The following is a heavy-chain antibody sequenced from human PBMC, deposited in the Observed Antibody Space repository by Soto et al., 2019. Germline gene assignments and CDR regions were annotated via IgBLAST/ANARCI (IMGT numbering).Heavy chain of an antibody. D-gene: IGHD3-22*01. CDR2: IWYDGSNK. Sequence: PGGSLRLSCAASGFTFSSYGMHWVRQAPGKGLEWVAVIWYDGSNKYYADSVKGRFTISRDNSKNTLYLQMNSLRAEDTAVYYCARGYYDSSGYYGMDYFDYWGQGTLVTVS. CDR3: ARGYYDSSGYYGMDYFDY. J-gene: IGHJ4*02. CDR1: GFTFSSYG. V-gene: IGHV3-33*01.